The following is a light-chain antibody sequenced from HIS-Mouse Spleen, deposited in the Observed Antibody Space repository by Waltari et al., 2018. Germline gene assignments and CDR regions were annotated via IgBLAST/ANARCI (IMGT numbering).Light chain of an antibody. CDR2: EVS. V-gene: IGLV2-14*01. J-gene: IGLJ3*02. Sequence: QSALTQPASVSGSPGQSITISCTGTSSDVGGYNYVSWYQQHPGKAPKLMIYEVSNRPSLVSKRFAGSKSGNTASLTISGLQAEDEADYYCSSYTSSSTLVFGGGTKLTVL. CDR3: SSYTSSSTLV. CDR1: SSDVGGYNY.